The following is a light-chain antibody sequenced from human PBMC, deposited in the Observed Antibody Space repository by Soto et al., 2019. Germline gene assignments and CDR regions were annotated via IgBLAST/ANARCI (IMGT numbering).Light chain of an antibody. CDR1: SSYVGVYYY. CDR3: GSYTSSNTLEMV. V-gene: IGLV2-14*03. CDR2: DVT. J-gene: IGLJ2*01. Sequence: QPVLTQPPSVSGAPGQRVTISCTGTSSYVGVYYYVSWFQQHPGKAPKLMIYDVTKRPSGVSNRFSGSMSGNTASLTISGLQAEDEAHYYCGSYTSSNTLEMVFGGGTKVTVL.